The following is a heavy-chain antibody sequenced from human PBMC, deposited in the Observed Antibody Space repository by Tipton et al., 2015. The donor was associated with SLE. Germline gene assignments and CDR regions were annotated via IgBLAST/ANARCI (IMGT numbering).Heavy chain of an antibody. Sequence: SLRLSCVASGFTFTTYWMSWVRQAPGKGLEWVAKINQDGSVESYVDSVKGRYTISRDDAKNTVFLEMNSLRAEDTAVYYCARDLAYGMNVWGQGTTVSVSS. V-gene: IGHV3-7*01. CDR2: INQDGSVE. CDR3: ARDLAYGMNV. J-gene: IGHJ6*02. CDR1: GFTFTTYW.